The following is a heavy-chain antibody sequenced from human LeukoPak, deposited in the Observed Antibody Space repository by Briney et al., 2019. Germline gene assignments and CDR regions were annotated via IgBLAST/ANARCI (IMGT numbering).Heavy chain of an antibody. CDR2: IYHSGST. CDR1: GGSISSGGYS. CDR3: ARETSSSDINAFDI. D-gene: IGHD6-6*01. V-gene: IGHV4-30-2*01. J-gene: IGHJ3*02. Sequence: SQTLCLTCAVSGGSISSGGYSWSWIRQPPGKGLEWIGYIYHSGSTYYNPSLKSRVTISVDRSKNQFSLKLSSVTAADTAVYYCARETSSSDINAFDIWGQGKMVTVSS.